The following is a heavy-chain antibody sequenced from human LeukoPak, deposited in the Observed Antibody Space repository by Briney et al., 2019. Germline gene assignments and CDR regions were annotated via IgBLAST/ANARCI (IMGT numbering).Heavy chain of an antibody. Sequence: ASVKVSCKASGYTFTSYGISWVRQAPGQGLEWMGRIIPILGIANYAQKFQGRVTITADKSTSTAYMELSSLRSEDTAVYYCARDSRPYGMDVWGQGTTVTVSS. CDR3: ARDSRPYGMDV. CDR1: GYTFTSYG. J-gene: IGHJ6*02. V-gene: IGHV1-69*04. CDR2: IIPILGIA.